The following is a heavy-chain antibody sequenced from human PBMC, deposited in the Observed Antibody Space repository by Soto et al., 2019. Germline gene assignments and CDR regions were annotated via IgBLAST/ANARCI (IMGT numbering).Heavy chain of an antibody. J-gene: IGHJ4*02. Sequence: PGESLKISCKASGYSFSDYWLGWVRQMPGKGLEWMGIIYPGDSDTAYSPSFQGQITMSVDKSISTAYLQWNSLKASDIAMYFCATRLSGSGWYVGFDYWGQGSLVTFSS. CDR2: IYPGDSDT. CDR1: GYSFSDYW. V-gene: IGHV5-51*01. CDR3: ATRLSGSGWYVGFDY. D-gene: IGHD6-19*01.